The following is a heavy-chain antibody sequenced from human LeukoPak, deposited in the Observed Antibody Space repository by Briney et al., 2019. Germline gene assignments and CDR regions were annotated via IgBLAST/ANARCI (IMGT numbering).Heavy chain of an antibody. CDR1: GGSFSGYY. Sequence: PSETLSLTCAVYGGSFSGYYWSWIRQPPGKGLEWSGEINHSGSTNYNPSLKSRVTISVDTSKNQFSLKLSSVTAADTAVYYCARGLRQLVRSWHYWGQGTLVTVSS. CDR2: INHSGST. CDR3: ARGLRQLVRSWHY. D-gene: IGHD6-6*01. V-gene: IGHV4-34*01. J-gene: IGHJ4*02.